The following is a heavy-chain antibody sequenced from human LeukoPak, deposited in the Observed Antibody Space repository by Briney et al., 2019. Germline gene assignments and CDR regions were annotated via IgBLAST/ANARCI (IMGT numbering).Heavy chain of an antibody. J-gene: IGHJ3*02. Sequence: PSETLSLTCTVSGGSISSSNYYWGWIRQPPGKGLEWIGSIYHSGSTYYNPSLKSRVTISVDTSKNQFSLKLSSVTAADTAVYYCARDDANIVVAVGAFDIWGQGTMVTVSS. CDR1: GGSISSSNYY. V-gene: IGHV4-39*07. CDR2: IYHSGST. CDR3: ARDDANIVVAVGAFDI. D-gene: IGHD2-15*01.